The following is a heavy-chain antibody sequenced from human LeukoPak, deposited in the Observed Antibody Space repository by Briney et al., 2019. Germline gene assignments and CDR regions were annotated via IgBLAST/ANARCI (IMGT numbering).Heavy chain of an antibody. V-gene: IGHV1-2*02. CDR1: EYTFTDYY. CDR3: ARDDYGGNSFDH. Sequence: ASVKVSCKASEYTFTDYYIHWMRQAPGQGLEWIGWINPDGGFTSYAQKFQGRVTMNRDMSIGTAHMELSRLTSDDTAVYYCARDDYGGNSFDHWGQGTLVLVSS. J-gene: IGHJ4*02. CDR2: INPDGGFT. D-gene: IGHD4/OR15-4a*01.